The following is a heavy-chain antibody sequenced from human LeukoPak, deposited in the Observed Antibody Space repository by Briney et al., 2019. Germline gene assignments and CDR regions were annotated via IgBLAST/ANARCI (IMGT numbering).Heavy chain of an antibody. Sequence: SETLSLTCTVSGGSISSYYWSWIRQPPGKGLEWIGYIYYSGSTNYNPSLMSRVTISVDTSKNQFPLKLSSVTAADTAVYYCARLSPARNYDSSGYDYWGQGTLVTVSS. J-gene: IGHJ4*02. V-gene: IGHV4-59*12. CDR1: GGSISSYY. CDR3: ARLSPARNYDSSGYDY. CDR2: IYYSGST. D-gene: IGHD3-22*01.